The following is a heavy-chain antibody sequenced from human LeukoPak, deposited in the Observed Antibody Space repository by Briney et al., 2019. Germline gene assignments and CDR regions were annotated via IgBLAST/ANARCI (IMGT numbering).Heavy chain of an antibody. CDR3: TTDPPINSWLSSPA. CDR1: GFTFSNAW. V-gene: IGHV3-15*01. J-gene: IGHJ4*02. D-gene: IGHD3-9*01. Sequence: GGSLRLSCAASGFTFSNAWMSWVRQAPGKGLEWVGRIKSKTDGGTTDYAAPVKGRFTISRDDSKNTLYLQMNSLKTEDTAVYYCTTDPPINSWLSSPAWGQGTLVTVSS. CDR2: IKSKTDGGTT.